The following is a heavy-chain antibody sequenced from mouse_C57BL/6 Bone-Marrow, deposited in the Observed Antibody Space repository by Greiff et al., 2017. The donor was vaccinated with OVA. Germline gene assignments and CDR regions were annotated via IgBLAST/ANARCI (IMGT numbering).Heavy chain of an antibody. J-gene: IGHJ4*01. D-gene: IGHD2-4*01. CDR1: GFTFNTYA. V-gene: IGHV10-3*01. Sequence: VMLVESGGGLVQPKGSLKLSCAASGFTFNTYAMHWVRQAPGKGLEWVARIRSKSSNYATYYADSVKDRFTISRDDSQSMLYLQMNNLKTEDTAMYYCVRGGIYYDYYLYAMDYWGQGTSVTVSS. CDR2: IRSKSSNYAT. CDR3: VRGGIYYDYYLYAMDY.